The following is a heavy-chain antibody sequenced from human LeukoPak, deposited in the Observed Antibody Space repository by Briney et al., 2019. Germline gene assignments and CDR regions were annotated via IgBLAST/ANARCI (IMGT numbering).Heavy chain of an antibody. CDR1: GFTFSSYA. J-gene: IGHJ4*02. Sequence: GGSLRLSCAASGFTFSSYAMSWVRQAPGKGLEWVSAISGSGGSTYYADSVKGRFTISRDNSKNTLYLQMNSLRAEDTAVYYCAKDKSDSSGYYTYFDYWGQGTLVTVSP. CDR2: ISGSGGST. D-gene: IGHD3-22*01. V-gene: IGHV3-23*01. CDR3: AKDKSDSSGYYTYFDY.